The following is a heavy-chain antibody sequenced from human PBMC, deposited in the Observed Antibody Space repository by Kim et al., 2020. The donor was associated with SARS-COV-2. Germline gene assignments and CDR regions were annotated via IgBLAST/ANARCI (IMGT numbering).Heavy chain of an antibody. Sequence: DSVKSRFTISRDNANNSLYLQMNSLRAEDTAVYYCARDEGGYSGYDLLDYWGQGTLVTVSS. J-gene: IGHJ4*02. CDR3: ARDEGGYSGYDLLDY. D-gene: IGHD5-12*01. V-gene: IGHV3-48*03.